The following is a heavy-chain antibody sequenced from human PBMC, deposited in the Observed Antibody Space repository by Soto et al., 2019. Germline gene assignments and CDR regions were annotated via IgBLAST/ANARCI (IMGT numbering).Heavy chain of an antibody. CDR2: IWYDGSNK. CDR1: GFTFSSYG. Sequence: QVQLVESGGGVVQPGRSLRLSCVASGFTFSSYGMHWVRQAPGKGLEWVAVIWYDGSNKYYADSVKGRFTISRDNSKNTLYLQMNSLRAEDTAVYYCARDLSRGYSYGSDYWGQGTLVTVSS. CDR3: ARDLSRGYSYGSDY. J-gene: IGHJ4*02. D-gene: IGHD5-18*01. V-gene: IGHV3-33*01.